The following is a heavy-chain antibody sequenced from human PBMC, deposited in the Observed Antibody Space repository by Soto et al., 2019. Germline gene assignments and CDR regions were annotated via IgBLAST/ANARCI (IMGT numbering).Heavy chain of an antibody. Sequence: QVQLVQSGAEVKKPGSSVKVSCKASGGTFSSYAISWVRQAPGQGLEWMGGIIPIFGTANYAQKFQGRVTITADKSTSTAYMELSSLRSEDTAVYYCARGLITIFGVVIRTYYYYGMDVWGQGTTVTVSS. CDR2: IIPIFGTA. J-gene: IGHJ6*02. CDR1: GGTFSSYA. D-gene: IGHD3-3*01. CDR3: ARGLITIFGVVIRTYYYYGMDV. V-gene: IGHV1-69*06.